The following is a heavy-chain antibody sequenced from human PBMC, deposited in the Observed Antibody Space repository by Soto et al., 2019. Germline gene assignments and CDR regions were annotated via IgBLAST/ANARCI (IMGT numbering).Heavy chain of an antibody. V-gene: IGHV1-2*02. CDR2: INPNSGDP. CDR3: TREGGGIAAAGAGNDAFEI. D-gene: IGHD6-13*01. CDR1: GYTLSDYY. J-gene: IGHJ3*02. Sequence: QVQLVQSGAEVKKPGASVTVSCKASGYTLSDYYIQWVRQAPGQGLEWMGWINPNSGDPNYAQKFQGRVTMSRDTSINTAYMELRWLRSEDTAVYYCTREGGGIAAAGAGNDAFEIWGQGTKVTVSS.